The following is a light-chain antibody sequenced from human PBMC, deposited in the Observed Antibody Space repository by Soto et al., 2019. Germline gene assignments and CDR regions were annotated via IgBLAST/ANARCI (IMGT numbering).Light chain of an antibody. CDR3: CSLTTSHTYV. CDR1: SSDIGHYDY. J-gene: IGLJ1*01. CDR2: HVT. V-gene: IGLV2-14*03. Sequence: QSALTQPASVSGSPGQSITISCTGTSSDIGHYDYVSWYQQHPGKAPKLMIYHVTYRPSGVSNRYSGSKSGHSASLTISRLQADDEAAYYCCSLTTSHTYVFGSGTKVTVL.